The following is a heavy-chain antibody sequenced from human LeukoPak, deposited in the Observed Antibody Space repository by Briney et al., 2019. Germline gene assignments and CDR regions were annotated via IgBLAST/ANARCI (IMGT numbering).Heavy chain of an antibody. D-gene: IGHD5-12*01. Sequence: GGSLRLSCEASGFTFSSYWMGWVRQAPGKGLEWVANIKQDSGEKYYVDSVKGRFTISRDNANNSLYLQMNSLRAEDTAVYYCAIRKSGNAIDYWGQGTLVTVSS. CDR2: IKQDSGEK. CDR3: AIRKSGNAIDY. CDR1: GFTFSSYW. J-gene: IGHJ4*02. V-gene: IGHV3-7*01.